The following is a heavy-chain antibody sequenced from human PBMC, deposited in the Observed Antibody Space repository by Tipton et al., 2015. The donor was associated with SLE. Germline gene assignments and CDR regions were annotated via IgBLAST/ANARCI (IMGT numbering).Heavy chain of an antibody. CDR1: GGSFSGYY. D-gene: IGHD6-19*01. J-gene: IGHJ5*02. CDR2: INHSGST. CDR3: ASRLAVAGYWFDP. V-gene: IGHV4-34*01. Sequence: TLSLTCAVYGGSFSGYYWSWIRQPPGKGLEWIGEINHSGSTNYNPSLKSRVTISVDTSKNQFSLKLSSVTAADTAVHYCASRLAVAGYWFDPWGQGTLVTVSS.